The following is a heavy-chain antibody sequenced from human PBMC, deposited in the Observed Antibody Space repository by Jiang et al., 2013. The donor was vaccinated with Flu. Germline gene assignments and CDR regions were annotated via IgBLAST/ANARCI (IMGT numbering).Heavy chain of an antibody. Sequence: PGKGLEWMGGLILVTLIPTTARPSKGHVTISADKSISTAYLQWSSLKASDTAMYYCARHDDTGYFDYWGQGTLVTVSS. D-gene: IGHD3-9*01. J-gene: IGHJ4*02. CDR3: ARHDDTGYFDY. CDR2: LILVTLIP. V-gene: IGHV5-10-1*01.